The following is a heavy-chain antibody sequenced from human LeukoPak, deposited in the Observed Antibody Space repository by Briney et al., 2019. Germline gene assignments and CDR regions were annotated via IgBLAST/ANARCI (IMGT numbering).Heavy chain of an antibody. V-gene: IGHV4-61*01. CDR1: GGSINSGNYF. CDR3: ARDLEEIPNYTFDI. Sequence: SETLSLTCSVSGGSINSGNYFWAWIRQPPGKGLEWIGYIYYSGSTNYNPSLKSRVTISVNTSKNQFSLKLSSVTAADTAVYYCARDLEEIPNYTFDIWGQGTMVTVSS. D-gene: IGHD1-1*01. J-gene: IGHJ3*02. CDR2: IYYSGST.